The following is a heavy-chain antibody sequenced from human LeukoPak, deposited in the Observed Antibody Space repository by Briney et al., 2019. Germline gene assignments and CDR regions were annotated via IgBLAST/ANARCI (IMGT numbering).Heavy chain of an antibody. Sequence: GRSLRLSCAASGFTFSSYGMHWVRQAPGKGLEWVADIWFDGKNEHFADSVKGRFTISRDNSKNTMYLQINSLRAEDTAMYYCARDRHCANGVCHSPPGMDVWGQGTTVTVSS. V-gene: IGHV3-33*01. CDR2: IWFDGKNE. D-gene: IGHD2-8*01. CDR3: ARDRHCANGVCHSPPGMDV. J-gene: IGHJ6*02. CDR1: GFTFSSYG.